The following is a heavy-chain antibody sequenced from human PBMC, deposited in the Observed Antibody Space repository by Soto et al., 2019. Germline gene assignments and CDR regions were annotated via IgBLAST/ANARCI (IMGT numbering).Heavy chain of an antibody. Sequence: EVQMVQSGGDLVKPGGSLRLSCVTSGFMFSSAWMSWVRQAPGKGLEWVARIKSKGDGGARDYAAPVKGRCTISSVDSKNTVYLQINSLRAEDKAVYYCVAGWNAFWGQGPRVTVSS. CDR3: VAGWNAF. J-gene: IGHJ1*01. CDR2: IKSKGDGGAR. D-gene: IGHD1-1*01. V-gene: IGHV3-15*01. CDR1: GFMFSSAW.